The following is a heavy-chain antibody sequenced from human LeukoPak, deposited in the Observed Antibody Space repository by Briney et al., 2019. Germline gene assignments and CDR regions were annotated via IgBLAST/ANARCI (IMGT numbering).Heavy chain of an antibody. CDR2: ISGSGGST. D-gene: IGHD6-13*01. CDR1: GFTFSSYA. CDR3: ARDYDLAAAGSFDY. Sequence: GGSLRLSCAASGFTFSSYAMTWVRQAPGKGLEWVSAISGSGGSTYYADSVKGRFTISRDNSKNTLYLQMNSLRAEDTAVYYCARDYDLAAAGSFDYWGQGTLVTVSS. V-gene: IGHV3-23*01. J-gene: IGHJ4*02.